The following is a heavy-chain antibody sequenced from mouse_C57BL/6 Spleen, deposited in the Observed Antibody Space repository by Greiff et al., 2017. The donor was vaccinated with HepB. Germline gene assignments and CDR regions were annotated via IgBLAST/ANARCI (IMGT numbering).Heavy chain of an antibody. CDR3: ARDGNYPYYAMDY. J-gene: IGHJ4*01. CDR1: GYTFTSYW. D-gene: IGHD2-1*01. V-gene: IGHV1-52*01. Sequence: VQLQQPGAELVRPGSSVKLSCKASGYTFTSYWMHWVKQRPIQGLEWIGNIDPSDSETHYNQKFKDKATLTVDKSSSTAYRQLSSLTSEDSAVYYCARDGNYPYYAMDYWGQGTSVTVSS. CDR2: IDPSDSET.